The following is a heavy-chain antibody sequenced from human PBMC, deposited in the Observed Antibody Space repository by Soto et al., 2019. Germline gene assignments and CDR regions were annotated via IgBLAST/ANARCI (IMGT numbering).Heavy chain of an antibody. Sequence: GGSLRLSCAASGFTFSSYGMHWVRQAPGKGLEWVAVISYDGSNKYYADSVKGRFTISRDNSKNTLYLQMNSLRAEDTAVYYCAKGPPLQLVLWFDPWGQGTLVTVSS. CDR3: AKGPPLQLVLWFDP. CDR2: ISYDGSNK. CDR1: GFTFSSYG. V-gene: IGHV3-30*18. J-gene: IGHJ5*02. D-gene: IGHD6-6*01.